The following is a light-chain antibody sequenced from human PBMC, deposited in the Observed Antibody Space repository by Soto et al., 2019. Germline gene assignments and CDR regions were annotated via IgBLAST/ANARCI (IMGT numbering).Light chain of an antibody. J-gene: IGLJ1*01. CDR1: SSDVGGYNY. Sequence: QSVLTQPASVSGSPGQSITISCTGTSSDVGGYNYVSWYQQHPGKAPKFMIYDVSNRPSGVSNRFSGSKSGNTASLTISGLQAEDEADTYCSSYTTSNTRQIVFGTGTKVPVL. V-gene: IGLV2-14*01. CDR3: SSYTTSNTRQIV. CDR2: DVS.